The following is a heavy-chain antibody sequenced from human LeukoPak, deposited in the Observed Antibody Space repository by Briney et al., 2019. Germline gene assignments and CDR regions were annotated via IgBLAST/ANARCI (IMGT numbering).Heavy chain of an antibody. D-gene: IGHD6-19*01. V-gene: IGHV3-9*01. J-gene: IGHJ4*02. CDR2: ISWNSGSI. Sequence: PGRSLRLSCAASGFTFDDYAMHWVRQAPGKGLEWVSGISWNSGSIGYADSVQGRFTISRDNAKNSLYLQMNSLRAEDTALYYCAKGYSSGWYGSDYWGQGTLVTVSS. CDR3: AKGYSSGWYGSDY. CDR1: GFTFDDYA.